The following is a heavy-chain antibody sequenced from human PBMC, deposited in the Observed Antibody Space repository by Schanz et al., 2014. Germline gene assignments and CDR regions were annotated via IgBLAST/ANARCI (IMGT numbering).Heavy chain of an antibody. J-gene: IGHJ4*02. CDR1: GFTFDDYA. Sequence: EVQLVESGGGLVQPGRSLRLSCAASGFTFDDYAMHWVRQVPGKGLEWIVYTNAQGTSIYYADSVKGRFTVSRDNARSSMDLQMNSLRDEDTAVYYCAKEEQQLGGVGGYHFDYWGQGTLVTVSS. D-gene: IGHD6-13*01. CDR3: AKEEQQLGGVGGYHFDY. V-gene: IGHV3-48*02. CDR2: TNAQGTSI.